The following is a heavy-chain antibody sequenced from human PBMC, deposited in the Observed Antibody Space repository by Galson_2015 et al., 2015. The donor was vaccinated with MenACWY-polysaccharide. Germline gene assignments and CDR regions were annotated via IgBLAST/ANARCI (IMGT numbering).Heavy chain of an antibody. V-gene: IGHV1-8*01. CDR1: GYSFSSYD. D-gene: IGHD2-21*01. CDR2: MNPNSGDT. J-gene: IGHJ4*02. Sequence: SCKASGYSFSSYDLNWVRPASGPGLGWMGWMNPNSGDTGYAQRIQGRVAMTRDPATRQVYMELRMLRYDDTAVYYCTRIIARKHTFVDSWGQGTLVSVS. CDR3: TRIIARKHTFVDS.